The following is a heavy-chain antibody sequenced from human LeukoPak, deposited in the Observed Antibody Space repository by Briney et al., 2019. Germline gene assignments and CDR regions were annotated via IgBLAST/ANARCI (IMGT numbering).Heavy chain of an antibody. CDR2: IKEDGSKK. Sequence: GGSLRLSCAASGFTFSRHWMTWVRQAPGKGPEWVANIKEDGSKKNYVDSVKGRFTISRDNTKNSLYPQMNSLRAEDTAVYYCATPLDYYDSSGYHEGGDWGQGTLVTVSS. CDR1: GFTFSRHW. D-gene: IGHD3-22*01. J-gene: IGHJ4*02. CDR3: ATPLDYYDSSGYHEGGD. V-gene: IGHV3-7*03.